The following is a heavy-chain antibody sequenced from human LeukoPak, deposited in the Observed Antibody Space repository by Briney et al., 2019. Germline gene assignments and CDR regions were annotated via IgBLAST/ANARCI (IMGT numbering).Heavy chain of an antibody. Sequence: PSETLSLTCAVYGGSFSGYYWSWIRQPPGKGLEWIGEINHSGSTNYNPSLKSRVTISVDTSKNQFSLKLSSVTAADTAVYYCARPRTQYCSGGSCYPWYYWGQGTLSPSPQ. J-gene: IGHJ4*02. CDR2: INHSGST. D-gene: IGHD2-15*01. CDR3: ARPRTQYCSGGSCYPWYY. CDR1: GGSFSGYY. V-gene: IGHV4-34*01.